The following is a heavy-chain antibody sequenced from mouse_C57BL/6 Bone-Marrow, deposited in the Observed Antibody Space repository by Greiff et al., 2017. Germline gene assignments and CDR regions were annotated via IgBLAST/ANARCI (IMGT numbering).Heavy chain of an antibody. V-gene: IGHV1-64*01. CDR1: GYTFTSYW. D-gene: IGHD2-2*01. Sequence: VKLQQSGAELVKPGASVKLSCKASGYTFTSYWMHWVKQRPGQGLEWIGMIHPNSGSTNYNEKFKSKATLTVDKSSSTAYMQLSSLTSEDSAVYDCARGEVTTSARDYWGQGTSVTGSS. CDR2: IHPNSGST. CDR3: ARGEVTTSARDY. J-gene: IGHJ4*01.